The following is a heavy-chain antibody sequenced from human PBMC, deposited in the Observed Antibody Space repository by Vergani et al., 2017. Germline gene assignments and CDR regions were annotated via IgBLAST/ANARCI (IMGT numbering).Heavy chain of an antibody. D-gene: IGHD2-2*01. CDR1: GFTVSSNY. V-gene: IGHV3-66*02. Sequence: EVPLVESGGGLVQPGGSLRLSCAASGFTVSSNYISWVLQAPGKGLEWVSVVYSGCTPYYAYSVKGRFTIDRDNSKHTLILQMNRLGIEDTDVYYCTRDPRSSKGYCNTSICYAWGEGTLVTVSS. CDR2: VYSGCTP. CDR3: TRDPRSSKGYCNTSICYA. J-gene: IGHJ5*02.